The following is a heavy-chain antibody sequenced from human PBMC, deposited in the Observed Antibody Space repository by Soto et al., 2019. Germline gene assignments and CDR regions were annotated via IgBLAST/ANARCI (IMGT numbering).Heavy chain of an antibody. Sequence: SETLSLTCTVSGGSISSGDYYWSWIRQPPGKGLEWIGYIYYSGSTYDNPSLKSRVTISVDTSKNQFSLKLSSVTAADTAVYYCARISIASYWYFDLWGRGTLVTVSS. J-gene: IGHJ2*01. CDR3: ARISIASYWYFDL. CDR2: IYYSGST. D-gene: IGHD6-6*01. CDR1: GGSISSGDYY. V-gene: IGHV4-30-4*02.